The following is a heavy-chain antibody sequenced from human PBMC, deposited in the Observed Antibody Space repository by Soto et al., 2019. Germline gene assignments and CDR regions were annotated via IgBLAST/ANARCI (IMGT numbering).Heavy chain of an antibody. D-gene: IGHD6-13*01. J-gene: IGHJ6*02. CDR1: GFTFSNAW. Sequence: GGSLRLSCAASGFTFSNAWMSWVRQAPGKGLEWVGRIKSKTDGGTTDYAAPVKGRFTISRDDSKNTLYLQMNSLKTEDTAVYYCTTDEDSSSSSGPYYYGMDVWGQGTTVTVSS. V-gene: IGHV3-15*01. CDR2: IKSKTDGGTT. CDR3: TTDEDSSSSSGPYYYGMDV.